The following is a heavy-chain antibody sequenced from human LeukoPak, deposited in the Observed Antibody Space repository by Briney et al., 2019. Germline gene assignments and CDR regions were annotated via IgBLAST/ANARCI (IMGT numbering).Heavy chain of an antibody. CDR3: ATEPLAGFRYFDWPA. V-gene: IGHV1-69*13. J-gene: IGHJ5*02. Sequence: SVKVSCKASGGTFSSYAISWVRQAPGQGLEWMGGIIPVFGTSNYAQKFQGRVTITADESTRTAYMELSSLRSDDTAVYYCATEPLAGFRYFDWPAWGQGTLVTVSS. CDR1: GGTFSSYA. D-gene: IGHD3-9*01. CDR2: IIPVFGTS.